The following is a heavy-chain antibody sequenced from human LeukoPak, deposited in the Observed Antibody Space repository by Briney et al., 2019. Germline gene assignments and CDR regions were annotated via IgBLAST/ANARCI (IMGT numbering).Heavy chain of an antibody. CDR3: ARDRDYYDSSGYDY. D-gene: IGHD3-22*01. CDR2: ISSSSSYI. V-gene: IGHV3-21*01. Sequence: PGGSLRLSCATSGFSFRSYGMNWVRQAPGKGLEWVSSISSSSSYIYYADSVKGRLTISRDNAKNSLYLQMNSPRAEDTAVYYCARDRDYYDSSGYDYWGQGTLVTVSS. J-gene: IGHJ4*02. CDR1: GFSFRSYG.